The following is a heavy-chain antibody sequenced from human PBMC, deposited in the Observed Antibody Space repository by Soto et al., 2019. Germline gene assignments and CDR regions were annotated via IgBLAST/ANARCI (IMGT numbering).Heavy chain of an antibody. V-gene: IGHV3-21*01. D-gene: IGHD6-13*01. CDR1: GFTFSSYS. CDR3: ASRGIAAAGPYYYYYMDV. J-gene: IGHJ6*03. CDR2: ISSSSSYI. Sequence: GGSLRLSCAASGFTFSSYSMNWVRQAPGKGLEWVSSISSSSSYIYYADSVKGRFTISRDNAKNSLYLQMNSLRAEDTAVYYCASRGIAAAGPYYYYYMDVWGKGTTVTV.